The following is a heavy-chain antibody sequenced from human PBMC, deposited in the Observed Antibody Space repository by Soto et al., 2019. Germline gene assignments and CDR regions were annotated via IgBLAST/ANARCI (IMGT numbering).Heavy chain of an antibody. J-gene: IGHJ6*02. CDR2: TLYRSSKWYN. CDR3: ARDAAPTLNYPHGMDV. CDR1: GDSVSTNIAA. Sequence: QTLSLTCAISGDSVSTNIAAWSWIRQSPSRGLEWLGRTLYRSSKWYNEYAVSVKSRMTINPDTSKNQFSLQLNSVTPEDTAVYYCARDAAPTLNYPHGMDVWGQGTAVTVSS. D-gene: IGHD1-7*01. V-gene: IGHV6-1*01.